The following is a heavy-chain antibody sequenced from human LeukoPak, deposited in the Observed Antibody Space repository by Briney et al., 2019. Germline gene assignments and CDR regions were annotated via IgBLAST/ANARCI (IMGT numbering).Heavy chain of an antibody. J-gene: IGHJ4*02. CDR3: AREMGGDYGSGTFFDL. Sequence: GGSLRLSCAASEFVFSDYYMSWVRQAPGKGLEWVSYISSGGDAKYYADSVKGRFTISRDNAKNSLYLQMNNLRAEDTAVYYCAREMGGDYGSGTFFDLWGQGNMVTVSS. CDR2: ISSGGDAK. V-gene: IGHV3-11*01. D-gene: IGHD3-10*01. CDR1: EFVFSDYY.